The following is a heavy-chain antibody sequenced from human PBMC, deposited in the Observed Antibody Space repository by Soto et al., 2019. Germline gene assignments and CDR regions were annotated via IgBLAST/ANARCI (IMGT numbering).Heavy chain of an antibody. Sequence: KPSETLSLTCTVSGGSISSYYWSWIRQPPGKGLEWIGYIYYSGSTNYNPSLKSRVTISVDTSKNQFSLKLSSVTAADTAVYYCARRRPNYYDSSGYYPKGAFDIWGQGTMVTVSS. CDR3: ARRRPNYYDSSGYYPKGAFDI. V-gene: IGHV4-59*01. CDR1: GGSISSYY. CDR2: IYYSGST. J-gene: IGHJ3*02. D-gene: IGHD3-22*01.